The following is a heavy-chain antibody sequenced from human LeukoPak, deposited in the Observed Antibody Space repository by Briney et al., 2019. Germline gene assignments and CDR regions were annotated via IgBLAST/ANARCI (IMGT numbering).Heavy chain of an antibody. D-gene: IGHD6-19*01. J-gene: IGHJ4*02. V-gene: IGHV3-23*01. CDR1: GLTFTSYA. CDR3: AKDSIAVAGSFHYFDY. Sequence: GGSLRLSCAASGLTFTSYAMSWVRQAPGKGLVWVSAISGSGGSTYYADSVKGRFTISRDNSKNTLYLQMNSLRAEDTAVYYCAKDSIAVAGSFHYFDYWGQGTLVTVSS. CDR2: ISGSGGST.